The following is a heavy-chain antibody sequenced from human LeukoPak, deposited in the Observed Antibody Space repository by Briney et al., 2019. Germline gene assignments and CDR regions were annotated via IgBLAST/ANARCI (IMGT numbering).Heavy chain of an antibody. D-gene: IGHD2-2*01. V-gene: IGHV4-39*01. CDR1: GDSISSYNYF. CDR3: ARSYCSSSCYAVGAFDI. Sequence: SETLSLTCTVSGDSISSYNYFWGWIRQPPGKGLEWVGSIYYRGNTYYNPSLKSRVTISVDMSKNQFSLKLSSVTAADTAVYYCARSYCSSSCYAVGAFDIWGQGTVVTVSS. J-gene: IGHJ3*02. CDR2: IYYRGNT.